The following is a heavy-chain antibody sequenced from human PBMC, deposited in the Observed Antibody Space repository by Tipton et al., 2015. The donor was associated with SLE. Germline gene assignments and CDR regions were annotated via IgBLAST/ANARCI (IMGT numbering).Heavy chain of an antibody. D-gene: IGHD6-19*01. V-gene: IGHV4-59*08. CDR3: ARQGAVAGDLYYYYMDV. Sequence: TLSLTCTVSGGSISSYYWSWIRQPPGKGLEWIGYIYYSGSTNYNPSLKSRVTISVDTSKNQFSLKLSSVTAADTAVYYCARQGAVAGDLYYYYMDVWGKGTTVTVSS. CDR2: IYYSGST. J-gene: IGHJ6*03. CDR1: GGSISSYY.